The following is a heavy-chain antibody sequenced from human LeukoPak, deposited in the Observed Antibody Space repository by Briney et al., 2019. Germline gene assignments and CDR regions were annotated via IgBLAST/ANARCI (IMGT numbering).Heavy chain of an antibody. Sequence: ASVKVSCKASGCTFTSYGISWVRQAPGQGLEWMGWISAYNGNTNYAQKLQGRVTMTTDTSTSTAYMELRSLRSDDTAVYYCARTRGWAMVRGDTFDYWGQGTLVTVSS. CDR2: ISAYNGNT. CDR3: ARTRGWAMVRGDTFDY. D-gene: IGHD3-10*01. J-gene: IGHJ4*02. V-gene: IGHV1-18*01. CDR1: GCTFTSYG.